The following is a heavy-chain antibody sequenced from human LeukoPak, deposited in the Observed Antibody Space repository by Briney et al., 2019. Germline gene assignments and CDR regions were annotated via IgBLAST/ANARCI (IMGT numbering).Heavy chain of an antibody. CDR1: GFTFKSYE. CDR3: AKYPSDSGY. D-gene: IGHD1-26*01. CDR2: ISSSSATM. Sequence: PGGSLRLSCAASGFTFKSYEMNWFRQAPGKGLEWVSYISSSSATMYYANSVKGRFTISRDDAKNSLFLQMNSLRAEDTAIYYCAKYPSDSGYCGQGTLVTVSS. J-gene: IGHJ4*02. V-gene: IGHV3-48*03.